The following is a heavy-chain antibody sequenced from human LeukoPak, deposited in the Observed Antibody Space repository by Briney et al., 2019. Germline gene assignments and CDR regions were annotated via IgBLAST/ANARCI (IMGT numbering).Heavy chain of an antibody. CDR3: ARGELDGEEFDC. D-gene: IGHD1-26*01. J-gene: IGHJ4*02. V-gene: IGHV1-2*02. CDR1: GGTFSSYA. CDR2: INPNSGGT. Sequence: ASVKVSCKASGGTFSSYAISWVRQAPGQGLEWMGWINPNSGGTNYAQKFQGGVTMTRDTSISTAYMELSRLRSDDTAVYYCARGELDGEEFDCWGQGTLVTVSS.